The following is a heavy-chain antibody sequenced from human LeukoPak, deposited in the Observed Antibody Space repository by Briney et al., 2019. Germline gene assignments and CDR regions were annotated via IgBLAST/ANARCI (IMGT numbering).Heavy chain of an antibody. Sequence: PSETLSLTCTVSGGSISSYYWSWIRQPAGKGLEWIGRIYTSGSTNYNPSLKSRVTMSVDTSKNQFSLKLSSVTAADTAVYYCARRVAATGYDYYYYYMDVWGKGTTVTISS. D-gene: IGHD2-15*01. CDR1: GGSISSYY. CDR2: IYTSGST. V-gene: IGHV4-4*07. J-gene: IGHJ6*03. CDR3: ARRVAATGYDYYYYYMDV.